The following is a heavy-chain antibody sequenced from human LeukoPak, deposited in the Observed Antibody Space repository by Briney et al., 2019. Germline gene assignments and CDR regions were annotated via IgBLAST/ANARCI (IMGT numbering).Heavy chain of an antibody. D-gene: IGHD6-19*01. J-gene: IGHJ6*03. Sequence: KSSETLSLTCTVSGVSISSYYWSWIRQPPGKGLEWIGYIYYSGSTNYNPSLKSRVTISVDTSKNQFSLKLSSVTAADTAVYYCARAVAGDTIYYYYYMDVWGKGTTVTISS. CDR2: IYYSGST. V-gene: IGHV4-59*01. CDR1: GVSISSYY. CDR3: ARAVAGDTIYYYYYMDV.